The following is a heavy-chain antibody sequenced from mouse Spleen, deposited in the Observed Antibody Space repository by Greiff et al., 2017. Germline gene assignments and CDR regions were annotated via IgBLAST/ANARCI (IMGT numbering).Heavy chain of an antibody. CDR2: IDPSDSYT. CDR3: ARWGTRFAY. J-gene: IGHJ3*01. V-gene: IGHV1-69*01. Sequence: VKLQQPGAELVMPGASVKLSCKASGYTFTSYWMHWVKQRPGQGLEWIGEIDPSDSYTNYNQKFKGKATLTVDKSSSTAYMQLSSLTSEDSAVYYCARWGTRFAYWGQGTLVTVSA. CDR1: GYTFTSYW. D-gene: IGHD3-3*01.